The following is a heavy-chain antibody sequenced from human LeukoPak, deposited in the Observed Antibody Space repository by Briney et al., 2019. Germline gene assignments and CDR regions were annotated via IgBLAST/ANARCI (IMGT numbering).Heavy chain of an antibody. Sequence: PSETLSLTCTVSGDSISTSSYYWGWIRQPPGEGLEWLGSIYYSGSTYYNPSLKSRVTISVDTSKNQFSLNLYSVTAADTAVFYCARSYYYDYRQIDYWGQGTLVTVSS. D-gene: IGHD3-22*01. J-gene: IGHJ4*02. CDR3: ARSYYYDYRQIDY. V-gene: IGHV4-39*01. CDR1: GDSISTSSYY. CDR2: IYYSGST.